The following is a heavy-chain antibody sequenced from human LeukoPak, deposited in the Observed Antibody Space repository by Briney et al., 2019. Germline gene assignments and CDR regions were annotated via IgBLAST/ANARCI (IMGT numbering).Heavy chain of an antibody. V-gene: IGHV3-15*01. CDR2: IKSKTDGGTT. Sequence: GGSLRLSCAASGFTFSNAWMSWVRQAPGKGLEWVGRIKSKTDGGTTDYAAPVKGRSTISRDDSKNTQYLQMNSLANDDTVLYYSTTRRTMVVEAGGDFDIWGQGTMVTVSS. CDR1: GFTFSNAW. D-gene: IGHD3-22*01. J-gene: IGHJ3*02. CDR3: TTRRTMVVEAGGDFDI.